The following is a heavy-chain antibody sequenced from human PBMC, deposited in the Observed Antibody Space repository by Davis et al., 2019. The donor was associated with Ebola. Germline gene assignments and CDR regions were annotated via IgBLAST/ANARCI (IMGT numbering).Heavy chain of an antibody. V-gene: IGHV4-39*07. CDR1: GGSISSSSYY. D-gene: IGHD6-19*01. CDR2: IYYSGST. J-gene: IGHJ4*02. Sequence: MPGGSLRLPCTVSGGSISSSSYYWGWIRQPPGKGLEWIGSIYYSGSTYYNPSLKSRVTISVDTSKNQFSLKLSSVTAADTAVYYCARDGGWSGNNYFDYWGQGTLVTVSS. CDR3: ARDGGWSGNNYFDY.